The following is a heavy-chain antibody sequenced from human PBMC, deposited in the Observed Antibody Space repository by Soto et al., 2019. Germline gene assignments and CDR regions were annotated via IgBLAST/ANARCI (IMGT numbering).Heavy chain of an antibody. CDR1: GFTFDDYA. CDR3: AKDIAAAGVFDY. J-gene: IGHJ4*02. V-gene: IGHV3-9*01. D-gene: IGHD6-13*01. CDR2: ISWNSGSI. Sequence: EVQLVESGGGLVQPGRSLRLSCAASGFTFDDYAMHWVRQAPGKGLEWVSGISWNSGSIGYADSVKGRFTISRDNAKNSLYLQMISLRAEDTALYYCAKDIAAAGVFDYWGQGTLVTVSS.